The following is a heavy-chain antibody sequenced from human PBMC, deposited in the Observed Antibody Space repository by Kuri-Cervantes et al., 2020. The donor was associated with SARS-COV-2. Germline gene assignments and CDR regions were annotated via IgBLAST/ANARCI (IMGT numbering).Heavy chain of an antibody. CDR1: GYTFTSYA. Sequence: ASGKGSCKASGYTFTSYAMNWVRQAPGQGLEWMGWINTNTGNPTYAQCFTGRFVFSLDTSVSTAYLQISSLKAEDTAVYYCARDEKGVFDYWCQGTLVTVSS. CDR2: INTNTGNP. V-gene: IGHV7-4-1*02. CDR3: ARDEKGVFDY. J-gene: IGHJ4*02.